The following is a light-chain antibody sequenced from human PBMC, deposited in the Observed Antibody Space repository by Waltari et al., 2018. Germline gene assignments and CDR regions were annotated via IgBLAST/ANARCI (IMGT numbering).Light chain of an antibody. CDR1: QGISIY. CDR2: AAS. J-gene: IGKJ1*01. V-gene: IGKV1D-8*02. CDR3: QQYYSFPWT. Sequence: AIWMTQSPSLLSASTGDRVTISCRMSQGISIYLAWYQQKPGKAPELLIYAASTLQSGVPSRFSGSGSGTDFTLTISCLQSEDFATYYCQQYYSFPWTFGQGTKVEIK.